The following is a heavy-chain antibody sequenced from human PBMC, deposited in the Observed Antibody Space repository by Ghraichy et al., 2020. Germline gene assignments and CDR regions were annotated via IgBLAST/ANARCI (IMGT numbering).Heavy chain of an antibody. CDR2: ISGTSEYI. CDR1: GFTFSSYS. V-gene: IGHV3-21*01. Sequence: GESLNISCAASGFTFSSYSMNWVRQAPGKGLEWVSSISGTSEYIYYADSVRGRFTISRDNARNSLFLQMNSLRAEDTAVYYCARGNTVMVYTLVEYWGQGTLVTVSS. D-gene: IGHD5-18*01. CDR3: ARGNTVMVYTLVEY. J-gene: IGHJ4*02.